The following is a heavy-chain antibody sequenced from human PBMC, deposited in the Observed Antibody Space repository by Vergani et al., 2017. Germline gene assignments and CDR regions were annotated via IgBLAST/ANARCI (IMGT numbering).Heavy chain of an antibody. CDR3: ARNPYCGGDCYSDAFDI. CDR1: GGSISSYY. J-gene: IGHJ3*02. Sequence: QVQLQESGPGLVQPSETLSLTCTVSGGSISSYYWSWIRQPPGKGLEWIGYIYYSGSTNYNPSLMSRVTISVDTSKNQFSLKLSSVTAADTAVYYCARNPYCGGDCYSDAFDIWGQGTMVTVSS. V-gene: IGHV4-59*01. D-gene: IGHD2-21*02. CDR2: IYYSGST.